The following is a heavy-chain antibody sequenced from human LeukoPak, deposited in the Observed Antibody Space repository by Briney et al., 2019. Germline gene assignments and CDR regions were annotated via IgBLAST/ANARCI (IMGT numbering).Heavy chain of an antibody. CDR1: GFTFSSYS. Sequence: GGSLRLSCAASGFTFSSYSMSWVRQAPGKGLEWVGHIKSKTDGGTTDYAAPVKGRFTISRDDSKNTLYLQMNSLKTEDTAVYYCTHYYYGMDVWGQGTTVTVSS. CDR2: IKSKTDGGTT. V-gene: IGHV3-15*01. CDR3: THYYYGMDV. J-gene: IGHJ6*02.